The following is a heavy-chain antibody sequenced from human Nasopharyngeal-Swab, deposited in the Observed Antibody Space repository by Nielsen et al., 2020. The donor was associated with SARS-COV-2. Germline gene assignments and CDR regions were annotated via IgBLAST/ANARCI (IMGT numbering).Heavy chain of an antibody. D-gene: IGHD3-3*01. J-gene: IGHJ4*02. CDR2: IYYSGST. CDR1: GGSISSSSYY. Sequence: SETLSLTCTVSGGSISSSSYYWGWIRQPPGKGLEWIGRIYYSGSTHYHPSLNSRVTISLDTSKNQFSLKLSSVTAADTAVYYCARQLTSITIFGVVTRAFDYWGQGTLVTVSS. CDR3: ARQLTSITIFGVVTRAFDY. V-gene: IGHV4-39*01.